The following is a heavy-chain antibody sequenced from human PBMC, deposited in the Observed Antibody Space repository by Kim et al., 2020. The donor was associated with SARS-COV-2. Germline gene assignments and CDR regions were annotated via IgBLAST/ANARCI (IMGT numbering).Heavy chain of an antibody. V-gene: IGHV3-23*01. CDR1: GFTFSIYT. Sequence: SLILSCAASGFTFSIYTMSWVRQAPGKGLEWVSSISSADGVRTYYADSAKGRFTISRDNSKNTLLLQMNSLRSEDTAVYYCARVITSDWFSFDYWGLGTLVTVSS. D-gene: IGHD3-9*01. CDR2: ISSADGVRT. CDR3: ARVITSDWFSFDY. J-gene: IGHJ4*02.